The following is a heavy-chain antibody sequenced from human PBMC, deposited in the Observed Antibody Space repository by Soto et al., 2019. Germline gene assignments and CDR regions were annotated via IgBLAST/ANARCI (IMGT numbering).Heavy chain of an antibody. CDR2: IYYSGST. V-gene: IGHV4-39*01. Sequence: SETLSLTCTVSGGSISISTYYWGWIRQPPGKGLEWIGSIYYSGSTYYNPSLKSRVTISVDTSKNQLSLNLNSVTAADTAVYYCPSAPTASLDAFEILGRGTMVAVSS. CDR3: PSAPTASLDAFEI. CDR1: GGSISISTYY. J-gene: IGHJ3*02.